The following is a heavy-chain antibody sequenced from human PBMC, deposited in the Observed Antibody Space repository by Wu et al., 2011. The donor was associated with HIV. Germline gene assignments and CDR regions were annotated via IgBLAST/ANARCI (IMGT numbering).Heavy chain of an antibody. J-gene: IGHJ4*02. D-gene: IGHD3-9*01. CDR2: IIPLYGTV. V-gene: IGHV1-69*06. CDR1: GATFTNYA. CDR3: ARDRDPILTGYSLGDS. Sequence: QVQLVQSGAEVKKPGSSVKVSCKASGATFTNYAISWVRQAPGQGLEWMGRIIPLYGTVNNAQKFQGRVTITADKSTSTAYMELSSLRSEDTAVYYXARDRDPILTGYSLGDSWGQGNSGHRLF.